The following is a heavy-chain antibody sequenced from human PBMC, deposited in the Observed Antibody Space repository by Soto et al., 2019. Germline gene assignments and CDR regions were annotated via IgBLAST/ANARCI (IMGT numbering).Heavy chain of an antibody. V-gene: IGHV3-74*03. Sequence: EVQLVESGGGVVQPGGSLRLSCAASGFTFIGYWMHWVRQGPGKGLVWVARINNDGIDTTYADSVKGRFTISRDNTKNMVYLEMNSQRADDTAVYYCARDGSMVRERWFDPWGQGTLVTVSS. J-gene: IGHJ5*02. CDR3: ARDGSMVRERWFDP. CDR2: INNDGIDT. CDR1: GFTFIGYW. D-gene: IGHD3-10*01.